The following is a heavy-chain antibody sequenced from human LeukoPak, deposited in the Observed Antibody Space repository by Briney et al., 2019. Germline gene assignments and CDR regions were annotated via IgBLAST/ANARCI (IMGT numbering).Heavy chain of an antibody. D-gene: IGHD5-18*01. CDR1: GFTFSSYS. J-gene: IGHJ4*02. CDR2: ISSSSSTI. V-gene: IGHV3-48*04. CDR3: AKAPWIQLWSQDY. Sequence: GGSLRLSCAASGFTFSSYSMNWVRQAPGKGLEWVSYISSSSSTIYYADSVKGRFTISRDNAKNTLYLQMNSLRAEDTAVYYCAKAPWIQLWSQDYWGQGTLVTVSS.